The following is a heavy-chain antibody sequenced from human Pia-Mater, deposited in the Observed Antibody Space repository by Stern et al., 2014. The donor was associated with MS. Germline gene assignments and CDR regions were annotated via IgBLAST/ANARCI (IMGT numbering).Heavy chain of an antibody. CDR3: ARGVDTAMVPAI. J-gene: IGHJ4*02. V-gene: IGHV1-69*01. D-gene: IGHD5-18*01. Sequence: QVQLVQSGAELKKPGSSVKISCKASGGTFSGHAYSWVRQAPGQGLEWMGGIIPIFRTASHAQKFQGRVTITADESTNTTYMKLSSLRSEDTAVYFCARGVDTAMVPAIWGQGTRVTVSS. CDR2: IIPIFRTA. CDR1: GGTFSGHA.